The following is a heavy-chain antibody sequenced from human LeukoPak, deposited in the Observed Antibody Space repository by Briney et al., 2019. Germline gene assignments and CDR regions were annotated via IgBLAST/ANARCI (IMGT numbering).Heavy chain of an antibody. CDR2: ISGTGGST. V-gene: IGHV3-23*01. CDR1: GFTFGSYA. Sequence: GGSLRLSCAASGFTFGSYAMSWVRQAPGKGLAWVSSISGTGGSTYHADSAQGRFTISRDNSKNTLYLQMSSLRAEDTAVYYCAKDYCTNGVCFFDFWGRGTLVTVSS. J-gene: IGHJ4*02. D-gene: IGHD2-8*01. CDR3: AKDYCTNGVCFFDF.